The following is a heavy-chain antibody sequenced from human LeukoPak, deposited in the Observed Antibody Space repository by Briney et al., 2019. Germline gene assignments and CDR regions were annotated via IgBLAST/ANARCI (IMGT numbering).Heavy chain of an antibody. CDR1: GYTFTGYY. Sequence: ASVKVSCKASGYTFTGYYMHWVRQAPGQGLEWMGWINPNSGGTNYAQKFQGRVTMTRDTSISTAYMELSRLRSDDTAVYYCARDDPLWGGFDYWGQGTLVTVSS. CDR2: INPNSGGT. D-gene: IGHD3-16*01. CDR3: ARDDPLWGGFDY. J-gene: IGHJ4*02. V-gene: IGHV1-2*02.